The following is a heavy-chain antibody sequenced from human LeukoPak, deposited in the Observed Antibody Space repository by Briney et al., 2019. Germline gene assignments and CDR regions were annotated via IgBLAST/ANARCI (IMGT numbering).Heavy chain of an antibody. J-gene: IGHJ3*01. CDR1: GFPFSSFG. V-gene: IGHV3-48*03. CDR2: ISNSCATV. Sequence: GGSLRLSCAASGFPFSSFGWNWFRQAPGKGLEWFSHISNSCATVYYADSVTGQFTVSRDNAKNSLYLQMNRLRAEDTAVYYCARDLVSGAYTFDVWGQGTMVTVSS. D-gene: IGHD3-16*01. CDR3: ARDLVSGAYTFDV.